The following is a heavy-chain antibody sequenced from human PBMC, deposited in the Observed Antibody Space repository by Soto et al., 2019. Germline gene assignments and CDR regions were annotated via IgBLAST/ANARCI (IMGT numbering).Heavy chain of an antibody. Sequence: QVQLVESGGGVVQPGRSLRLSCAASGFTFSSYGMHWVRQAPGKGLEWVAVIWYDGSNKYYADSVKGRFTISRDNSKSTLYLQMSCLRSEDAAVYYCARDGGYCSSTSCYFTMDYWGQGTLVTVSS. CDR3: ARDGGYCSSTSCYFTMDY. D-gene: IGHD2-2*01. J-gene: IGHJ4*02. CDR1: GFTFSSYG. V-gene: IGHV3-33*01. CDR2: IWYDGSNK.